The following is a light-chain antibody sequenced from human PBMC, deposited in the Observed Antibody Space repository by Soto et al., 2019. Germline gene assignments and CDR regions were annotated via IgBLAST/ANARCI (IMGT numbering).Light chain of an antibody. V-gene: IGKV1-33*01. CDR1: QDISNY. Sequence: DLQMTQSPSSLSASVGDRVTITCQASQDISNYLNWYQQKPGKAPKLLIYDASNLETGVPSRFXGSGYGTDFTFTISSLQPEDIATSYCQQYDNLPPDTFGQGTKLEIK. CDR2: DAS. J-gene: IGKJ2*01. CDR3: QQYDNLPPDT.